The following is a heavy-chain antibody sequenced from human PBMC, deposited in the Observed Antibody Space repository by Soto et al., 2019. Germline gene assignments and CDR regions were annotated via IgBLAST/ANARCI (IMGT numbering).Heavy chain of an antibody. Sequence: GGSLRLSCAASGFTFDDYTMHWVRQAPGKGLEWVSLISWGGGSTYYADSVKGRFTISRDNSKNSLYLQMNSLRTEDTALYYCARGGYCSSTSCYTQEMYFDYWGQGTLVTVSS. V-gene: IGHV3-43*01. CDR2: ISWGGGST. CDR3: ARGGYCSSTSCYTQEMYFDY. D-gene: IGHD2-2*02. CDR1: GFTFDDYT. J-gene: IGHJ4*02.